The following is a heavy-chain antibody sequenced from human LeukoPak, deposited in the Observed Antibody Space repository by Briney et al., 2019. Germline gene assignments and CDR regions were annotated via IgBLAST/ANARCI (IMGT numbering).Heavy chain of an antibody. Sequence: PSETLSLTWTVSGGSISSSSYYWGWIRQPPGKGLEWIGSIYYSGSTYYNPSLKSRVTISVDTSKNQFSLKLSSVTAADTAVYYCARHGSNVGYCSSTSCYTDTGFDYWGQGTLVTVSS. D-gene: IGHD2-2*02. CDR2: IYYSGST. J-gene: IGHJ4*02. V-gene: IGHV4-39*01. CDR1: GGSISSSSYY. CDR3: ARHGSNVGYCSSTSCYTDTGFDY.